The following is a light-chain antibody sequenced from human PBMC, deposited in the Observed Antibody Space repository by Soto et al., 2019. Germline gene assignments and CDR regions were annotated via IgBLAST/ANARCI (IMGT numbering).Light chain of an antibody. Sequence: EIVLTQSPATLSLSPGERATLSCRASQSVINYLAWYQQKPGQAPRLLIYDTSNRATGIPARFSGSGSGTDFTLIISSLEPEDFAVYYCQQYNSYSFGQGTKVDIK. CDR3: QQYNSYS. CDR2: DTS. V-gene: IGKV3-11*01. J-gene: IGKJ1*01. CDR1: QSVINY.